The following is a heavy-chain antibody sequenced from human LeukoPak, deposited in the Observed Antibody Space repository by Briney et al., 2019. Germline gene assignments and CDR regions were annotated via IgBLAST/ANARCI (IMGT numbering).Heavy chain of an antibody. V-gene: IGHV4-39*07. CDR1: GGSISSSSYY. D-gene: IGHD2-15*01. Sequence: SETLSLTCTVSGGSISSSSYYWGWIRQPPGKGLEWIGSIYYSGSTYYNPSLKSRVTISVDTSKNQFSLKLSSVTAADTAVYYCARDVVKGHCSGCTCYNNCFDRWGKGTPVTVSS. J-gene: IGHJ5*02. CDR2: IYYSGST. CDR3: ARDVVKGHCSGCTCYNNCFDR.